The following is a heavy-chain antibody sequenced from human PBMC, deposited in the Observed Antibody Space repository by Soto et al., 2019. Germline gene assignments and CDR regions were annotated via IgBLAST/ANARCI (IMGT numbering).Heavy chain of an antibody. CDR2: ISYDGSNK. Sequence: QVQLVESGGGVVQPGRSLRLSCAASGFTFSSYGMHWVRQAPGKGLEWEAVISYDGSNKYYADSVKGRFTISRDNSKNTLYLQMNSLRAEDTAVYYCAKKPLGYYAPRQHQPFDPWGQGTLVTVSS. V-gene: IGHV3-30*18. D-gene: IGHD1-26*01. J-gene: IGHJ5*02. CDR3: AKKPLGYYAPRQHQPFDP. CDR1: GFTFSSYG.